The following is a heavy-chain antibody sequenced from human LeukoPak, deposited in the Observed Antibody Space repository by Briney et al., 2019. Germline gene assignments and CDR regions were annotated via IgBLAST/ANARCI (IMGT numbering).Heavy chain of an antibody. Sequence: GGSLRLSCADSGFTFSSNYMRWVRQAPGKGLEWVSVIYSGGSTHYADSVKGRFTISRDNSKNTLYLQMNSLRAEDTAVYYCARDRLHYDSLTGYPADWGQGTLVTVSS. D-gene: IGHD3-9*01. J-gene: IGHJ4*02. V-gene: IGHV3-66*01. CDR3: ARDRLHYDSLTGYPAD. CDR2: IYSGGST. CDR1: GFTFSSNY.